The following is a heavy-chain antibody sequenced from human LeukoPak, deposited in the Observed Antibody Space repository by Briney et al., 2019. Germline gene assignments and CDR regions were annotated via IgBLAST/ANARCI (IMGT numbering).Heavy chain of an antibody. D-gene: IGHD3-22*01. CDR1: GFTFSSYG. Sequence: GGSLRLSCAASGFTFSSYGMSWVRQAPGKGLEWVANIKKDGSEKYYVDSVKGRLTISRDNAKNSLYLQMNSLRAEDTAVYYCARDLYRIVVVPHYFDYWGQGTLVTVSS. CDR3: ARDLYRIVVVPHYFDY. J-gene: IGHJ4*02. CDR2: IKKDGSEK. V-gene: IGHV3-7*01.